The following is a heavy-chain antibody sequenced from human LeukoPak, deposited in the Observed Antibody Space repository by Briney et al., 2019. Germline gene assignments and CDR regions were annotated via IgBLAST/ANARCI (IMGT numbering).Heavy chain of an antibody. Sequence: SETLSLTCTVSSGSISSYYWSWIRQPPGKGLEWIGYIYYSGSTNYNPSLKSRVTISVDTSKNQSSLKLSSVTAADTAVYYCARENYDFWSGYFDYWGQGTLVTVSS. CDR3: ARENYDFWSGYFDY. CDR2: IYYSGST. D-gene: IGHD3-3*01. CDR1: SGSISSYY. V-gene: IGHV4-59*01. J-gene: IGHJ4*02.